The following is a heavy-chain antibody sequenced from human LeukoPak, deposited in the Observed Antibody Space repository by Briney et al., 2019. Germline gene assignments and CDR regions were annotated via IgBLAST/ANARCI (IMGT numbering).Heavy chain of an antibody. Sequence: GGSLRLSCAASGFTFSSYWMSWVRQAPGKGLEWVANIKQDGSEKYYVDSVKGRFTISRDNAKNSLYLQMNSLRAEDTAVYYCARDPLGGGGNVDAFDIWGQGTMVTVSS. D-gene: IGHD4-23*01. CDR2: IKQDGSEK. J-gene: IGHJ3*02. CDR3: ARDPLGGGGNVDAFDI. CDR1: GFTFSSYW. V-gene: IGHV3-7*01.